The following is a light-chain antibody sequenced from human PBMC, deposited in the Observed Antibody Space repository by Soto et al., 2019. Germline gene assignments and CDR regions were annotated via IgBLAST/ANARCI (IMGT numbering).Light chain of an antibody. J-gene: IGKJ4*01. CDR1: QNVSGSY. CDR2: GAS. V-gene: IGKV3-20*01. Sequence: EKVLTQSPGTLSLSPGERATLSCRVSQNVSGSYLAWYQHTPGQAPRLLIYGASNRATGIPDRVSGRGSGTDFTLPISSLEPDAFAVYYCQQYASSPYTFGGGTKVAIK. CDR3: QQYASSPYT.